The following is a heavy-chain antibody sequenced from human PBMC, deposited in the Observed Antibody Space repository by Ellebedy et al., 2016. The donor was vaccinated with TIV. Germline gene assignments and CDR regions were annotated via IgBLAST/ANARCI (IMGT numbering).Heavy chain of an antibody. Sequence: MPSETLSLTCTVSGGSISPYYWSWIRQPPGKGLEWIGYISYSGSTNYNPSLKSRVTISVDTSKNQFSLKLSSVTAADTAVYYCARGPNYVRGSYKYFYYWGPGMLVTVSS. CDR3: ARGPNYVRGSYKYFYY. CDR2: ISYSGST. CDR1: GGSISPYY. D-gene: IGHD3-16*01. J-gene: IGHJ4*02. V-gene: IGHV4-59*12.